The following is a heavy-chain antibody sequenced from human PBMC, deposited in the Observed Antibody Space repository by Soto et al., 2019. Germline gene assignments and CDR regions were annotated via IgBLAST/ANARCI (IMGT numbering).Heavy chain of an antibody. CDR1: VGSVCSYC. Sequence: VSVGSVCSYCWRWIQQQPGKGLEWIGYIYYSGSTNYNPSLKSRVTISVDTSKNQFSQKLSSVTAADTAVYYCAGHMVTSHNFFEPLGQGTLVIVFS. V-gene: IGHV4-59*08. D-gene: IGHD1-20*01. J-gene: IGHJ5*02. CDR2: IYYSGST. CDR3: AGHMVTSHNFFEP.